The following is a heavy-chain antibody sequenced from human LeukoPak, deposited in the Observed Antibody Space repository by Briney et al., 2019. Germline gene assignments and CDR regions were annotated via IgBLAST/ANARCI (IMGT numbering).Heavy chain of an antibody. CDR1: GYTFTSYD. Sequence: ASVTVSYKASGYTFTSYDINWVRQAPGQGLEWMGWMNPNSGNTGYAQKFQGRVTMTRNTSISTAYMELSSLRSEDTAVYYLSKKTRTPRGWSCFYFYFFIDVLGKGTTVTVSS. V-gene: IGHV1-8*01. J-gene: IGHJ6*03. CDR3: SKKTRTPRGWSCFYFYFFIDV. D-gene: IGHD3-3*01. CDR2: MNPNSGNT.